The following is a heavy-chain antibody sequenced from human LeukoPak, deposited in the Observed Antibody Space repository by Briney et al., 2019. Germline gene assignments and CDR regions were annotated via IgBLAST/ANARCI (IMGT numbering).Heavy chain of an antibody. CDR3: ARDYYGSSGYFYPNAFVI. CDR2: ISSSSRTI. D-gene: IGHD3-22*01. V-gene: IGHV3-48*02. Sequence: TGGSLRLSCAASGFTFSTYSMNWVRQAPGEGLEWISYISSSSRTIYYAASVKGRFTISSDNAKNSLYLQMNSLRDEDTAVYYCARDYYGSSGYFYPNAFVIWGQGTMVTVSS. CDR1: GFTFSTYS. J-gene: IGHJ3*02.